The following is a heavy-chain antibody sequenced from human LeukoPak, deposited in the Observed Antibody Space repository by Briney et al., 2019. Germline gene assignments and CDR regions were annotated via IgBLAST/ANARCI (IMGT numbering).Heavy chain of an antibody. CDR2: ISGSGGST. CDR3: ARDRRDWDHLDY. D-gene: IGHD3-9*01. Sequence: GGSLRLSCAASGFTFSSYGMSWVRQAPGKGLEWVSAISGSGGSTYYADSVKGRFTISRDTSKNTLYLQMNSLRTEDTAVYYCARDRRDWDHLDYWGQGTLVTVSS. J-gene: IGHJ4*02. V-gene: IGHV3-23*01. CDR1: GFTFSSYG.